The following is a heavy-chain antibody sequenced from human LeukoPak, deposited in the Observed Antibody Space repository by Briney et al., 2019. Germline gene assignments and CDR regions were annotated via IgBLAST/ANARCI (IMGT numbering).Heavy chain of an antibody. V-gene: IGHV3-23*01. CDR1: GFTFSSYA. J-gene: IGHJ4*02. Sequence: GGSLRLSCVASGFTFSSYAMSWVRQAPGKGLEWVSAISGSGGSTYYADSVKGRFTISRDNSKNTLYLQMNSLRAEDTAVYYCANQRGYSYGYYFDYWGQGTLVTVSS. D-gene: IGHD5-18*01. CDR3: ANQRGYSYGYYFDY. CDR2: ISGSGGST.